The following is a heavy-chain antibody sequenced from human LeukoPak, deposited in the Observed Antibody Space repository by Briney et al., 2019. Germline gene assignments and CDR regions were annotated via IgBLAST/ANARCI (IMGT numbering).Heavy chain of an antibody. CDR3: ARGGQQPHFDY. J-gene: IGHJ4*02. V-gene: IGHV3-48*01. CDR1: GFTFSSYS. CDR2: FSSSSTI. Sequence: RGSLRLSCAASGFTFSSYSMNWVRQAPGKGLEWVSYFSSSSTIYYADSVKGRFTISRDNAKNSLYLQMNSLRAEDTAVYYCARGGQQPHFDYWGQGTLVTVSS. D-gene: IGHD6-13*01.